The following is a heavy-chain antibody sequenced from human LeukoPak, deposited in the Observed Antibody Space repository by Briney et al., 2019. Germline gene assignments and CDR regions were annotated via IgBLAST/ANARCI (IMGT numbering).Heavy chain of an antibody. J-gene: IGHJ4*02. V-gene: IGHV3-48*01. CDR2: ISSSSSTI. CDR3: ARARFGGYSSGWFNY. Sequence: GGSQRLSCAASGFTFRRYCMMWVRQASGKGLEWVSYISSSSSTIYYADSVKGRFTISRDNAKSSLYLQMNRLRAEDTAVYYCARARFGGYSSGWFNYWGQGTLVTVSS. D-gene: IGHD6-19*01. CDR1: GFTFRRYC.